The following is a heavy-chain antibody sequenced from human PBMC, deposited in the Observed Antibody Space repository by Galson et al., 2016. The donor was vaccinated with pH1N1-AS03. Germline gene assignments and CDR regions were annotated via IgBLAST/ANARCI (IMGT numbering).Heavy chain of an antibody. CDR2: ISGNGVST. D-gene: IGHD6-13*01. J-gene: IGHJ4*02. CDR3: ARGPVSYSNYWFPPPDY. V-gene: IGHV3-64*01. CDR1: GFTFSSYA. Sequence: SLRLSCAAAGFTFSSYAMYWVRQAPGKGLEYVSAISGNGVSTYYANSVKGRSTISRDNSKNTLYPQMGSLRAEDMAVYYCARGPVSYSNYWFPPPDYWGQGTLVTVSS.